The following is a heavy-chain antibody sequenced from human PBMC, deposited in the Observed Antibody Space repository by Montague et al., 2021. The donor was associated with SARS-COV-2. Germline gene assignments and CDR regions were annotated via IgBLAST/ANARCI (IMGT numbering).Heavy chain of an antibody. D-gene: IGHD3-22*01. J-gene: IGHJ3*01. V-gene: IGHV4-39*02. CDR1: GGSITNNIDY. CDR2: IYYTGNT. CDR3: ARLKRYFDSSGSPSAFDF. Sequence: SETLSLTCTVSGGSITNNIDYWAWIRQPPGKGLEWIGSIYYTGNTYYNPSLKSRVTISVVTSENHFTLKLSSVTAAETAVYYCARLKRYFDSSGSPSAFDFWGQGTKVTVSS.